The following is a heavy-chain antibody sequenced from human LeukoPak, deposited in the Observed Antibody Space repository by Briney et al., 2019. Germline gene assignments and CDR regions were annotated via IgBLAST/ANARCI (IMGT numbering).Heavy chain of an antibody. J-gene: IGHJ5*02. Sequence: PSETLSLTCTVSGGSISSYYWSWIRQPPGKGLEWIGYIYYSGSTNYNPSLKSRVTISVDTSKNQFSLKLSSVTAADTAVYYCARECKRGYSYGLRLVYWFDPWGQGTLVTVSS. V-gene: IGHV4-59*12. CDR3: ARECKRGYSYGLRLVYWFDP. CDR1: GGSISSYY. D-gene: IGHD5-18*01. CDR2: IYYSGST.